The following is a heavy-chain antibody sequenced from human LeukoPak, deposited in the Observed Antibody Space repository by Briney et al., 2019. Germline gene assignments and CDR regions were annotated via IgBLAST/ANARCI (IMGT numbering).Heavy chain of an antibody. CDR1: GFTFSSYS. D-gene: IGHD5-24*01. Sequence: PGGSLRFSCAASGFTFSSYSMNWVRQAPGKGLEWVSSISSSSSYIYYADSVKGRITISRDNAKNSLFLQMNSLRAEDTAVYYCARDPLEGSWYFDLWGRGTLVTVSS. CDR3: ARDPLEGSWYFDL. J-gene: IGHJ2*01. CDR2: ISSSSSYI. V-gene: IGHV3-21*01.